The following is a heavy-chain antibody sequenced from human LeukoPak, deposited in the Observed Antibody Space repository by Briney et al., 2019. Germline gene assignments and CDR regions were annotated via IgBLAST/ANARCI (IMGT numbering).Heavy chain of an antibody. CDR1: AFTFSRYW. D-gene: IGHD3-10*01. CDR3: ARDRWFGESLPAHFEY. J-gene: IGHJ4*02. V-gene: IGHV3-7*01. CDR2: INEDGSEK. Sequence: HPGGSLRLSCAASAFTFSRYWTSWVRQAPGKGLEWVANINEDGSEKYYLDSVRGRFTISRDNAKNSLYLQMNSLRVGDTAFYYCARDRWFGESLPAHFEYWGQGTLVTVS.